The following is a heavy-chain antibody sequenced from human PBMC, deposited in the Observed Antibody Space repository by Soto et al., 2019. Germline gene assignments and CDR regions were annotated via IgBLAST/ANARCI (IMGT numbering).Heavy chain of an antibody. D-gene: IGHD1-7*01. Sequence: PGGSLRLSCAASGLTFSSYAMNWVRQAPGKGLEWVSAISGSGGSTYYADSVKGRFTISRDSSKNTLYLQMNSLRAEDTAVYYCAKGNSWSPALVLDIWGQGTVVTVSS. CDR1: GLTFSSYA. J-gene: IGHJ3*02. CDR2: ISGSGGST. CDR3: AKGNSWSPALVLDI. V-gene: IGHV3-23*01.